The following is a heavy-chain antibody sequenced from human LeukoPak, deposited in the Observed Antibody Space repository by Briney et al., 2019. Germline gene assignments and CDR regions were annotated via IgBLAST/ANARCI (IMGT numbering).Heavy chain of an antibody. CDR1: GFTFDDDA. J-gene: IGHJ4*02. CDR2: ISWDSGSL. Sequence: GGSLRLSCAASGFTFDDDAMHWVRQAPGKCLEWVSGISWDSGSLGYADSVKGRFTISRDNAKNSLYLQMNSLRAEDTALYYCAKDIRMGIIYYFDYWGQGTLVTVSS. V-gene: IGHV3-9*01. CDR3: AKDIRMGIIYYFDY. D-gene: IGHD1-14*01.